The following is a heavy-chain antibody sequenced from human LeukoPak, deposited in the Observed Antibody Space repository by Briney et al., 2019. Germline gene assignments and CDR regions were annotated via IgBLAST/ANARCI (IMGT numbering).Heavy chain of an antibody. CDR2: VSTGAADT. D-gene: IGHD3-10*01. CDR1: GFTFSSHA. CDR3: GKGVRGAQHFDY. J-gene: IGHJ4*02. V-gene: IGHV3-23*01. Sequence: GGSLRLSCAASGFTFSSHAMSSVRQAPGKGLEWVATVSTGAADTYYADSVKGRFTISRDNSKNTVYLQMNSLRAGDTAVYYCGKGVRGAQHFDYWGQGTPVTVSS.